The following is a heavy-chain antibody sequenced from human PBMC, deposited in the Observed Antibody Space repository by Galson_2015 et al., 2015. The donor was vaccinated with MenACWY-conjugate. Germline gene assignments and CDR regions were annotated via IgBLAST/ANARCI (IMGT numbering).Heavy chain of an antibody. Sequence: SLRLSCAASGFSVTSHFMGWVRQAPGKGLEWVALLYDDGTSRYADPVKGRITTSRATLRNRMSLQMHSLRAEDTAMYFCAKIVRHPVGPYFDSWGQGTLVLVSS. CDR3: AKIVRHPVGPYFDS. D-gene: IGHD2-21*01. CDR1: GFSVTSHF. J-gene: IGHJ4*02. CDR2: LYDDGTS. V-gene: IGHV3-53*01.